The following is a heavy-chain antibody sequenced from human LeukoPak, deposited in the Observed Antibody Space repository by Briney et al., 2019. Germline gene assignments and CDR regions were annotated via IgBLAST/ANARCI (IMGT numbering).Heavy chain of an antibody. J-gene: IGHJ4*02. D-gene: IGHD3-10*01. CDR1: GYTFTSYG. Sequence: ASVKVSCKASGYTFTSYGISWVRQAPGQGLERMGWISAYNGNTNYAQKLQGRVTMTTDTSTSTAYMELRSLRSDDTAVYYCARDGYYYGSGSYYSDYWGQGTLVTVSS. V-gene: IGHV1-18*01. CDR3: ARDGYYYGSGSYYSDY. CDR2: ISAYNGNT.